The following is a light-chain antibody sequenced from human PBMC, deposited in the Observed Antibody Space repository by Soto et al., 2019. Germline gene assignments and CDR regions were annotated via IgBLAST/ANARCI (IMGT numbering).Light chain of an antibody. CDR2: DVR. CDR1: SSDVGSYRL. Sequence: QSALTQPATVSGSPGQSITISCTGTSSDVGSYRLVSWYQQHPGKAPKLMIYDVRNRPSGISNRFSGSKSGNTASLTISGLQAEDEADYYCSSYTTSGTLYVVGTGTKVTV. CDR3: SSYTTSGTLYV. V-gene: IGLV2-14*02. J-gene: IGLJ1*01.